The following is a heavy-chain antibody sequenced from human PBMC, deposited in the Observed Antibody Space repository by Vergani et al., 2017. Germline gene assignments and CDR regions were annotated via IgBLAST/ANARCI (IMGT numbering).Heavy chain of an antibody. J-gene: IGHJ4*02. CDR3: ARGDYGILTGYRY. D-gene: IGHD3-9*01. CDR1: YY. V-gene: IGHV1-46*03. CDR2: INTSGGHT. Sequence: YYMHWVRQAPGQGLEWMGIINTSGGHTNYAQKFQGRVTMTRDTSTSTVYMELSSLRSEDTAIYYCARGDYGILTGYRYWGQGTLVTVSA.